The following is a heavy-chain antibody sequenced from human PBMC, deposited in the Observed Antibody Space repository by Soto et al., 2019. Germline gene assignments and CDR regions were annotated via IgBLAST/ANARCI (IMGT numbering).Heavy chain of an antibody. CDR1: GFSLSTSGVG. CDR3: APMRARNTGWSDGLLDF. J-gene: IGHJ4*02. V-gene: IGHV2-5*02. D-gene: IGHD6-19*01. CDR2: IYWDDDK. Sequence: QITLKESGPALVTPTQTLTLTCSFSGFSLSTSGVGVGWIRQPPGKALEWLALIYWDDDKRYNPSLKSRLTISKDTSRDHVVLTMTSMDPMDTATYYCAPMRARNTGWSDGLLDFWGQGTMVTVSS.